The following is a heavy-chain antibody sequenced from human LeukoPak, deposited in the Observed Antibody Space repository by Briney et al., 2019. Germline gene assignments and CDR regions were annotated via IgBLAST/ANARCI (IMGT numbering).Heavy chain of an antibody. V-gene: IGHV3-30-3*01. CDR1: GFTFSSYA. J-gene: IGHJ4*02. CDR2: ISYDGSNK. Sequence: GGSLRLSCAASGFTFSSYAMPWVRQAPGKGLEWVAVISYDGSNKYYADSVKGRFTISGDNSKNTLYLQMNSLRAEDTAVYYCARVPPVWGDPQPLVLYFDYWGQGTLVTVSS. D-gene: IGHD7-27*01. CDR3: ARVPPVWGDPQPLVLYFDY.